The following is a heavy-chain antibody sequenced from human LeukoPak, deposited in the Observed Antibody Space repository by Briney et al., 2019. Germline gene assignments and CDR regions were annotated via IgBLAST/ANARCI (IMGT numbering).Heavy chain of an antibody. CDR3: ARDYYDSSGYYFYYYYGMDV. Sequence: ASVKVSCKASGYTFTTYAMHWVRQAPGQKLEWMGWINAGNGNTKYSQKFQTRVTITRDTSASTAYMELSSLRSEDTAVYYCARDYYDSSGYYFYYYYGMDVWGQGTTVTVSS. D-gene: IGHD3-22*01. CDR2: INAGNGNT. CDR1: GYTFTTYA. J-gene: IGHJ6*02. V-gene: IGHV1-3*01.